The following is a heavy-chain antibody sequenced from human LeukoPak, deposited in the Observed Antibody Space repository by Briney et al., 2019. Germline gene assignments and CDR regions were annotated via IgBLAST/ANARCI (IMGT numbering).Heavy chain of an antibody. V-gene: IGHV3-53*01. CDR1: GFTVSSNY. Sequence: GGSLRLSCAASGFTVSSNYMSWVRQAPGKGLEWVSVIYSGGSTYYADSVKGRFTISRDSSKNTLYLQMNSLRAEDTAVYYCARVPRSSGWYPLDYWGQGTLVTVSS. D-gene: IGHD6-19*01. J-gene: IGHJ4*02. CDR3: ARVPRSSGWYPLDY. CDR2: IYSGGST.